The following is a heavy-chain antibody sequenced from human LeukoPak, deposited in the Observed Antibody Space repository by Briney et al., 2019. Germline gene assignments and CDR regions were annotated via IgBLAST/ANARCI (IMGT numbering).Heavy chain of an antibody. J-gene: IGHJ4*02. D-gene: IGHD2-21*01. CDR1: GGSISNYY. CDR3: ARQAGSYSFYYFDY. Sequence: PSETLSLTCTVSGGSISNYYWSWIRQPPGKGLEWIGYIYYNGDTNYNPSLKSRVTISVDTSKNQFSLKLSSVTAADTAVYYCARQAGSYSFYYFDYWGQGTLVTVSS. V-gene: IGHV4-59*08. CDR2: IYYNGDT.